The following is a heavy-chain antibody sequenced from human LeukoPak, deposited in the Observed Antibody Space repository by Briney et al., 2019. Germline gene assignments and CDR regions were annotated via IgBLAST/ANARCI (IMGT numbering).Heavy chain of an antibody. Sequence: GESLKISCTASGYDFANSWIGWVRQMPGKGLEWMGITYPRDSDTIYSPSFQGQVTISADKSIRTAYLQWSSLTASDIAMYYCARGERAMATRKAGFDYWGQGTLVTVSS. D-gene: IGHD5-24*01. CDR2: TYPRDSDT. CDR1: GYDFANSW. J-gene: IGHJ4*02. V-gene: IGHV5-51*01. CDR3: ARGERAMATRKAGFDY.